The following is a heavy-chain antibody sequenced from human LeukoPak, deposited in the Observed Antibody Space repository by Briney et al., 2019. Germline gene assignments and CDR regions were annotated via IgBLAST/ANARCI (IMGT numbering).Heavy chain of an antibody. CDR2: ISSSGRTI. CDR3: ARGDGYCSSTSCYAGTSYGLDV. Sequence: GGSLRLSCAASGFTFSSYEFNWVRQAPGKGLEWVSYISSSGRTIFYADSVKGRFTISRDNAKNSLYLQMNSLRAEDTAVYHCARGDGYCSSTSCYAGTSYGLDVWGQGTTVTVSS. D-gene: IGHD2-2*03. V-gene: IGHV3-48*03. CDR1: GFTFSSYE. J-gene: IGHJ6*02.